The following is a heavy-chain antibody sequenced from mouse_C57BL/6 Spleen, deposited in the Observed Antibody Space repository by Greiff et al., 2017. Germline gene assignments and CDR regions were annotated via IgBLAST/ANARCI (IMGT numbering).Heavy chain of an antibody. Sequence: QVQLKQSGPELVKPGASVKISCKASGYAFSSYWMHWVKQRPGQGLEWIGRIDPGDGDTNYNGKFKGKATLTAEKSSSTAYMQLSSLTSEDSAVYICARENYYDSSHFGCWGQGTTRTGSS. CDR3: ARENYYDSSHFGC. D-gene: IGHD2-4*01. CDR2: IDPGDGDT. J-gene: IGHJ2*01. V-gene: IGHV1-82*01. CDR1: GYAFSSYW.